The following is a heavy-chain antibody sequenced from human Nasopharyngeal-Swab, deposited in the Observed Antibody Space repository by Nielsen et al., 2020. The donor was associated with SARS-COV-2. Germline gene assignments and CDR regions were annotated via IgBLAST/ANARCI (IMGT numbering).Heavy chain of an antibody. J-gene: IGHJ6*02. Sequence: SVKVSCKASGYTFTGYYMHWVRQAPGQGLEWMGGIIPIFGTANYAQKFQGRVTITADESTSTAYMELSSLRSEDTAVYYCARLGGYYYYGMDVWGQGTTVTVSS. CDR2: IIPIFGTA. CDR3: ARLGGYYYYGMDV. V-gene: IGHV1-69*13. CDR1: GYTFTGYY. D-gene: IGHD3-16*01.